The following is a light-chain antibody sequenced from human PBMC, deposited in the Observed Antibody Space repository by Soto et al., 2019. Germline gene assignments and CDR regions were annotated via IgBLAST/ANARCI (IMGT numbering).Light chain of an antibody. CDR2: WAS. CDR1: QSLLYSSNNKNY. J-gene: IGKJ4*01. Sequence: DIVMTQSPDSLPVSLGERATINCKSSQSLLYSSNNKNYLAWYQQKPGQPPKLLIFWASTRESGVPDRFSGSGSGTDFTLTISSLQSEDFAVYYCQQYNNWPPFTFGGGTKVEIK. V-gene: IGKV4-1*01. CDR3: QQYNNWPPFT.